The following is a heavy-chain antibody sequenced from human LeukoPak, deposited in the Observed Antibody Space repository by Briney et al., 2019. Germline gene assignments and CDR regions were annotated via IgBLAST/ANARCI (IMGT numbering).Heavy chain of an antibody. CDR1: GGTFSSHG. CDR2: ITPIFGTA. Sequence: ASVKVSCKASGGTFSSHGISWVRQAPGQGLEWMGGITPIFGTANYPQKFQGRVTITTDETTSTAYMELRSLRSDDTAVYYCARDLEEDWGSIDYWGQGTLVTVSS. CDR3: ARDLEEDWGSIDY. J-gene: IGHJ4*02. D-gene: IGHD7-27*01. V-gene: IGHV1-69*05.